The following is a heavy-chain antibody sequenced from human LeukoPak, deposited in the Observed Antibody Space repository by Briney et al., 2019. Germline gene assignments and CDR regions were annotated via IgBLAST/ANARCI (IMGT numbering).Heavy chain of an antibody. CDR3: ARQTYYYDSSGYYYGYYFDY. D-gene: IGHD3-22*01. CDR2: INPSGGST. J-gene: IGHJ4*02. Sequence: ASVKVSCKASGYTFTSYYMHWVRQAPGQGLEWMGIINPSGGSTSYAQKFQGRVTMTRDTSTSTVYMELSSLRSEDTAVYYCARQTYYYDSSGYYYGYYFDYWGQGTLVTVSS. CDR1: GYTFTSYY. V-gene: IGHV1-46*01.